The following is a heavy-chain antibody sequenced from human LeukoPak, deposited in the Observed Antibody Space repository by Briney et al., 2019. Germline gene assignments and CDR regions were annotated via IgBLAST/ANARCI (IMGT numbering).Heavy chain of an antibody. Sequence: GGSLRLSCAASGFTFSSYWMHWVRQGPRKGLVWVSRISNDGSSTNHADSVKGRFTISRDNAKNTLFLQMNSLRAEDTALYYCAKVYYASGKYFDYWGQGTLVTVSP. CDR1: GFTFSSYW. CDR3: AKVYYASGKYFDY. J-gene: IGHJ4*02. CDR2: ISNDGSST. V-gene: IGHV3-74*01. D-gene: IGHD3-10*01.